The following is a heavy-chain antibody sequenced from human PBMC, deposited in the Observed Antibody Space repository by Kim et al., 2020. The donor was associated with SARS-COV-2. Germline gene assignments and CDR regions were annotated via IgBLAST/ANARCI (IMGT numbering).Heavy chain of an antibody. CDR1: GGSFSGYY. V-gene: IGHV4-34*01. J-gene: IGHJ3*02. D-gene: IGHD5-18*01. Sequence: PETLSLTCAVYGGSFSGYYWSWIRQPPGKGLEWIGEINHSGSTNYNPSLKSRVTISVDTSKNQFSLKLSSVTAADTAVYYCASSPVDTAMVAFDIWGQGTMVTVSS. CDR2: INHSGST. CDR3: ASSPVDTAMVAFDI.